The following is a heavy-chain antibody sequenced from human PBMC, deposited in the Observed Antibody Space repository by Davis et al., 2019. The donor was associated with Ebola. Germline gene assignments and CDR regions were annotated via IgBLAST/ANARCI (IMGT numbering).Heavy chain of an antibody. CDR3: ARGPGIAARPKGYYYYGMDV. J-gene: IGHJ6*02. D-gene: IGHD6-6*01. V-gene: IGHV5-51*01. Sequence: GESLKISCKASGYTFTRYWIVWVRQLPGKGLEWMGIIYPGDSDTRYSPSFLGQVIFSADKSMNTAYLHWSSLKASDTAMYYCARGPGIAARPKGYYYYGMDVWGQGTTVTVSS. CDR2: IYPGDSDT. CDR1: GYTFTRYW.